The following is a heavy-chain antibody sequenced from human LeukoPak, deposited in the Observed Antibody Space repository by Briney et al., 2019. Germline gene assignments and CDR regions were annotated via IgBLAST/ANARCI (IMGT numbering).Heavy chain of an antibody. V-gene: IGHV1-3*01. CDR3: ARDSSRYGDYDY. J-gene: IGHJ4*02. CDR1: GYTFTSYA. CDR2: INAGNGNT. D-gene: IGHD4-17*01. Sequence: ASVKVSCKASGYTFTSYAMHWVRQAPGQRLEWMGWINAGNGNTKYSQKFQGRVTITRDTSASTAYIELSSLRSEDTAVYYCARDSSRYGDYDYWGQGTLVTVSS.